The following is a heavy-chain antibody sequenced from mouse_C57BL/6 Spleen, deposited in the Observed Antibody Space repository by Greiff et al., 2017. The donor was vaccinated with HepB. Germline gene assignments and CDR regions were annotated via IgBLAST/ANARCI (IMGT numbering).Heavy chain of an antibody. CDR2: IYPGNSDT. Sequence: EVQLQQSGTVLARPGASVKMSCKTSGYTFTSYWMHWVKQRPGQGLEWIGAIYPGNSDTSYNQKFKGKAKLTAVTSASTAYMELSSLTNEDSAVYYCTREGTYYDYDGFAYWGQGTLVTVSA. J-gene: IGHJ3*01. D-gene: IGHD2-4*01. CDR1: GYTFTSYW. V-gene: IGHV1-5*01. CDR3: TREGTYYDYDGFAY.